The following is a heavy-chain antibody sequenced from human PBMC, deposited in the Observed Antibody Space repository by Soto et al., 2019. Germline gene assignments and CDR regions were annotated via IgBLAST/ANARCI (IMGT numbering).Heavy chain of an antibody. D-gene: IGHD3-10*01. CDR2: IYWNDDK. Sequence: SGPTLVKPTQTLTLTCTFSGFSLSTSGVGVGLIRQPPGKALEWLALIYWNDDKRYSPSLKSRLTITKDTSKNQVVLTMTNMDPVDTATYYCAHRGVRGVIKGFDYWGQGTLVTVSS. CDR1: GFSLSTSGVG. CDR3: AHRGVRGVIKGFDY. V-gene: IGHV2-5*01. J-gene: IGHJ4*02.